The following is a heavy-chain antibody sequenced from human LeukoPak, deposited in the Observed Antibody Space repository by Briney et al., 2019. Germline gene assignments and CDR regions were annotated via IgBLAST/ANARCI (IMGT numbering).Heavy chain of an antibody. D-gene: IGHD6-13*01. V-gene: IGHV4-38-2*02. J-gene: IGHJ4*02. CDR3: AKDGPGIAAAAIDY. Sequence: ASETLSLTCAVSGYSISSGYYWGWIRQPPGKGLEWIGSIYHSGSTYYNPSLKSRVTISVDTSKNQFSLKLSSVTAADTAVYYCAKDGPGIAAAAIDYWGQGTLVTVSS. CDR2: IYHSGST. CDR1: GYSISSGYY.